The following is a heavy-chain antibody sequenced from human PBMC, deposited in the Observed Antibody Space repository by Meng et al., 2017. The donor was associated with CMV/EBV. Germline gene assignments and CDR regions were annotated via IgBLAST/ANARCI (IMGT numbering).Heavy chain of an antibody. CDR3: ARVPRVLRFLEWLSSSPDYYYYYGMDV. Sequence: SVKVSCKASGGTFSSYAISWVRQAPGQGLEWMGGIIPILGIANYAQKFQGRVTITADKSTSTAYMELSSLRSEDTAVYYCARVPRVLRFLEWLSSSPDYYYYYGMDVWGQGTTVTVSS. J-gene: IGHJ6*02. CDR2: IIPILGIA. D-gene: IGHD3-3*01. V-gene: IGHV1-69*10. CDR1: GGTFSSYA.